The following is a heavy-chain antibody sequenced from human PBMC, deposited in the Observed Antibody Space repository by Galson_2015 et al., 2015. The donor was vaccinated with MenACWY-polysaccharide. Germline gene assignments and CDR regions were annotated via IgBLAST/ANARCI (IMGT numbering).Heavy chain of an antibody. CDR3: ARQRDYYDSRGYSRFFDY. D-gene: IGHD3-22*01. CDR1: GYSFTSYY. CDR2: IYPGDSDT. Sequence: QSGAEVKKPGESLKISCKASGYSFTSYYIGWVRQMPGKGLEWMGIIYPGDSDTKYSPSFQGQVTISADTPISTAYLQWSSLKASDTAIYYCARQRDYYDSRGYSRFFDYWGHGTLVTVSS. J-gene: IGHJ4*01. V-gene: IGHV5-51*04.